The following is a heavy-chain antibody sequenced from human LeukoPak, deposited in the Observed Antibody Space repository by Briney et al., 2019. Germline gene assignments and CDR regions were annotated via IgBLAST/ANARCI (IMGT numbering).Heavy chain of an antibody. CDR1: GGSISSYY. J-gene: IGHJ4*02. CDR2: IYYSGST. V-gene: IGHV4-59*08. CDR3: ARLSRMVRGVISFDY. Sequence: SEILSLTCTVSGGSISSYYWSWIRQPPGKGLEWIGYIYYSGSTNYNPSLKSRVTISVDTSKNQFSLKLSSVTAADTAVYYCARLSRMVRGVISFDYWGQGTLVTVSS. D-gene: IGHD3-10*01.